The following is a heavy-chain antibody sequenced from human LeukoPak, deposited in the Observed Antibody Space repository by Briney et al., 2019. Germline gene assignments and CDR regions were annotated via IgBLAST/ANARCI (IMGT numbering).Heavy chain of an antibody. CDR3: ARAAYSSTWYSRYFDL. CDR2: ISYDGSNK. Sequence: PGGSLRLSCAASGFTFSSYGMHRVRQAPGKGLEWVAVISYDGSNKYYADSVKGRFTISRDNSKNTLYLQMNSLRAGDTAVYYCARAAYSSTWYSRYFDLWGRGTLVTVSS. J-gene: IGHJ2*01. V-gene: IGHV3-30*03. D-gene: IGHD6-13*01. CDR1: GFTFSSYG.